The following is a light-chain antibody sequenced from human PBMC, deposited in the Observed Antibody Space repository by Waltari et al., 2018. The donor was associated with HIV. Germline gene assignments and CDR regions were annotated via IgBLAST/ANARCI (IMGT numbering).Light chain of an antibody. CDR1: RNLSYSSPNNSY. J-gene: IGKJ2*01. CDR2: WAS. V-gene: IGKV4-1*01. Sequence: DVVVTQSPDPLAVPVGERATLNCQSSRNLSYSSPNNSYLAWYLHTAGQRPKLLIYWASNREVGVPDRFSGSGSGTDFTLTISSLKAEDVAVYYCQQYYSVPYTFGQGTKLEIK. CDR3: QQYYSVPYT.